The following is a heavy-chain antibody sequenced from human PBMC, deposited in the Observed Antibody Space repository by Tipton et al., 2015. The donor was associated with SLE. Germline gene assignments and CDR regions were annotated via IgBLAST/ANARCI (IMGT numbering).Heavy chain of an antibody. CDR2: IYYSGST. CDR3: ARAAEGLWMATTNWYFDL. Sequence: TLSLTCTVSGGSISSSSYYWGWIRQPPGKGLEWIGSIYYSGSTYYNPSLKSRVTISVDTSKNQFSLKLSSVTAADTAVYYCARAAEGLWMATTNWYFDLWGRGTLVTVSS. D-gene: IGHD5-24*01. V-gene: IGHV4-39*07. CDR1: GGSISSSSYY. J-gene: IGHJ2*01.